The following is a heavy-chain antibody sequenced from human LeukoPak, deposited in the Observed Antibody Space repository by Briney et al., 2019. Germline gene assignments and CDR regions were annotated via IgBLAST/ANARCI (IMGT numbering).Heavy chain of an antibody. V-gene: IGHV3-30*04. J-gene: IGHJ4*02. CDR2: VSHDGRNQ. CDR1: GFTFSNYA. Sequence: GGSLRLSCAASGFTFSNYAMHWVREAPGKGLEWVAIVSHDGRNQYYAESVKGRFTISRDSSKNTVSLQMNSLRAGDSALYYCGRDPSARVTIDFWGQGTLVTVSS. D-gene: IGHD5-24*01. CDR3: GRDPSARVTIDF.